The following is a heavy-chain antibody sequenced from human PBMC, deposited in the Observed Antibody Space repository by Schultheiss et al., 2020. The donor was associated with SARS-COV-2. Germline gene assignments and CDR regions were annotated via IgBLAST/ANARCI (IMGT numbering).Heavy chain of an antibody. V-gene: IGHV1-18*01. CDR1: GYTFTSYG. J-gene: IGHJ6*02. Sequence: ASVKVSCKASGYTFTSYGISWVRQAPGQGLEWMGWISAYNGNTNYAPKLQGRVTMTTDTSTSTAYMELSSLRSEDTAVYYCAAKGRITYYGMDVWGQGTTVTVAS. CDR2: ISAYNGNT. D-gene: IGHD3-10*01. CDR3: AAKGRITYYGMDV.